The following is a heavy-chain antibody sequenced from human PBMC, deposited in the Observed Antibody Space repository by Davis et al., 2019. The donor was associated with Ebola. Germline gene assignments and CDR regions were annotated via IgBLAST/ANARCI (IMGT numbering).Heavy chain of an antibody. J-gene: IGHJ3*02. Sequence: MPSETLSLTCAVSGGSISSFNWWSWVCQPPGQGLEWIGEIYHSGSTNYNPSLKSRVTISVDKSKNQFSLKLSSVTAADTAVHYCARDPLGVRAFDIWGQGTMVTVSS. CDR2: IYHSGST. V-gene: IGHV4-4*02. CDR3: ARDPLGVRAFDI. CDR1: GGSISSFNW. D-gene: IGHD3-3*01.